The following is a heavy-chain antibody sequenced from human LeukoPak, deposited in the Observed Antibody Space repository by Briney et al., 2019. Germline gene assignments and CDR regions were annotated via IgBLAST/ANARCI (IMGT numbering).Heavy chain of an antibody. CDR2: LSYDGSNK. V-gene: IGHV3-30*04. J-gene: IGHJ5*02. D-gene: IGHD2-2*01. CDR3: ARERIVVVPAAMGGWFDP. CDR1: GFTFSSYA. Sequence: PGGSLRLSCAASGFTFSSYAMHWVRQAPGKGLEWVAVLSYDGSNKYYADSVKGRFTISRDNSKNTLYLQMNSLRAEDTAVYYCARERIVVVPAAMGGWFDPWGQGTLVTVSS.